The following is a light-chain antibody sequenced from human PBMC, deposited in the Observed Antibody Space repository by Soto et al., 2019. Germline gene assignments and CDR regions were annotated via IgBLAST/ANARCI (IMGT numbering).Light chain of an antibody. V-gene: IGKV1-39*01. CDR1: QSIASY. CDR2: AAS. CDR3: QQSYSNTIT. J-gene: IGKJ5*01. Sequence: IHMTQSPYSLSAFVGDRVTITCRASQSIASYLNWYQQKQGKAPKFLIYAASTLQSGVPSRLSGSGSGTDLTITISSMKNEDFETYFCQQSYSNTITFGQGTRLEIK.